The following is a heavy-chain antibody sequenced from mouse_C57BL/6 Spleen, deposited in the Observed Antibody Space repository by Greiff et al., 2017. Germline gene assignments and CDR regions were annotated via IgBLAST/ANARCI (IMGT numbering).Heavy chain of an antibody. CDR3: ARSDDGYYVLDY. V-gene: IGHV1-69*01. Sequence: VQLQQPGAELVMPGASVKLSCKASGYTFTSYWMHWVKQRPGQGLEWIGELDPSDSYTNYNQKFKGKSTLTVDKSSSTAYMQLIRLTSEYSAVYYCARSDDGYYVLDYWGQGTTLTVSS. D-gene: IGHD2-3*01. CDR2: LDPSDSYT. J-gene: IGHJ2*01. CDR1: GYTFTSYW.